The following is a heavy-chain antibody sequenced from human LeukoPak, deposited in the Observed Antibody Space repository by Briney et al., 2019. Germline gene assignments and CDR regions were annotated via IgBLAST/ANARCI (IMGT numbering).Heavy chain of an antibody. CDR2: VWYDDAVK. CDR3: AKDLLSSAWYLPLGAFDI. J-gene: IGHJ3*02. D-gene: IGHD6-19*01. CDR1: GFTFSNYG. Sequence: GGSLRLSCAASGFTFSNYGMHWVRQAPGKGLEWLAVVWYDDAVKNYADSVKGRFTISRDNSKNTVYLQMNRLRDEDTAVYSCAKDLLSSAWYLPLGAFDIWGQGTMVAVSS. V-gene: IGHV3-30*02.